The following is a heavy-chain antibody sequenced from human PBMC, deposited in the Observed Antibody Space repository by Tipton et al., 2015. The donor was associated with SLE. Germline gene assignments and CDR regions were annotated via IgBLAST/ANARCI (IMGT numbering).Heavy chain of an antibody. Sequence: SLRLSCTASGFTFGDYPMNWVRQAPGKGLERVSAISGSGGSTYYADSVKGRFTISRDNSKNTLYLQMNSLRAEDTAVYYCAKDWVTGDYWGQGTLVTVSS. CDR1: GFTFGDYP. V-gene: IGHV3-23*01. CDR3: AKDWVTGDY. CDR2: ISGSGGST. J-gene: IGHJ4*02. D-gene: IGHD2-21*02.